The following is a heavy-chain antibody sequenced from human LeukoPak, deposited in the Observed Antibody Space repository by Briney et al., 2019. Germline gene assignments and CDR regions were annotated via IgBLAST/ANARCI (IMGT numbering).Heavy chain of an antibody. D-gene: IGHD4-11*01. CDR2: ADGGGSST. CDR3: AKLTTS. J-gene: IGHJ4*02. V-gene: IGHV3-74*01. CDR1: GFTFSTHW. Sequence: GGSLRLSCAASGFTFSTHWMHWVRQVPGRGPVWVSRADGGGSSTSYADSVKGRFSISRDNAKSTLYLQMNGLRAEDTAVYYCAKLTTSWGQGTLVTVSS.